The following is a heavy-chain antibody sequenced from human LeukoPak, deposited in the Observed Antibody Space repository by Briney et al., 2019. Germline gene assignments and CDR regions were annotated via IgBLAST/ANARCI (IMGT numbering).Heavy chain of an antibody. CDR2: ITSNGGST. D-gene: IGHD1-7*01. CDR1: GFTFSSYA. CDR3: ARDRLELLSRYYYYYMDV. Sequence: PGGSLRLSCAASGFTFSSYAMHWVRQAPGKGLEYASAITSNGGSTYYANSVKGRFTISRDNSKNTLYLQMGSLRAEDMAVYYCARDRLELLSRYYYYYMDVWGKGTTVTVSS. J-gene: IGHJ6*03. V-gene: IGHV3-64*01.